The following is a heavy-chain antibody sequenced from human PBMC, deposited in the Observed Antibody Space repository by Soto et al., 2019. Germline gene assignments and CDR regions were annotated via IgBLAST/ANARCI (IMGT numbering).Heavy chain of an antibody. J-gene: IGHJ4*02. CDR3: ARIEMASIK. V-gene: IGHV4-31*03. CDR2: IYYTGST. Sequence: LSLTCSVSGASIRSGGYYWSWLRQSPGKGLEWIGHIYYTGSTFYSPSLKSRLTISLDTSKNQFSLDLRSVTAADTAMYYCARIEMASIKWGRGTLVTVSS. CDR1: GASIRSGGYY.